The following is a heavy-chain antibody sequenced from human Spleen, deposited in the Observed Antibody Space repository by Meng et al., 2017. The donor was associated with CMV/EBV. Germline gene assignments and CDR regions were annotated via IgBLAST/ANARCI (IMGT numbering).Heavy chain of an antibody. D-gene: IGHD2-21*01. CDR1: FTFSDYY. J-gene: IGHJ2*01. CDR3: ARVWGGVVVIARYWYFDL. CDR2: ISSSGSTI. Sequence: FTFSDYYMSWIRQAPGKGLEWVSYISSSGSTIYYADSVKGRFTISRDNAKNSLYLQMNSLRAEDTAVYYCARVWGGVVVIARYWYFDLWGRGTLVTVSS. V-gene: IGHV3-11*01.